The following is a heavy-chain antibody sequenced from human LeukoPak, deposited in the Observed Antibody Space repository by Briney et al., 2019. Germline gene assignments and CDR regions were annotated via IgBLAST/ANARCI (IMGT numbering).Heavy chain of an antibody. CDR3: AKDRGLAVGDY. V-gene: IGHV3-30*02. J-gene: IGHJ4*02. CDR1: GFTFSNYG. D-gene: IGHD6-19*01. Sequence: PGGSLRLSCAASGFTFSNYGMHWVRQAPGKGLEWVAFIRYDGTNKDYADSVKGRFTISRDNSKNTLYLQMNSLRAEDTAVYYCAKDRGLAVGDYWGRGTLVTVSS. CDR2: IRYDGTNK.